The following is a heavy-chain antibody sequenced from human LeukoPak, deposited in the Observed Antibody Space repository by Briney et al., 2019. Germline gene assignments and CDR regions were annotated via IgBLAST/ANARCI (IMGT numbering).Heavy chain of an antibody. D-gene: IGHD4-17*01. CDR2: IKQDGSER. V-gene: IGHV3-7*04. Sequence: GGSLRLSCAASEFTFSSYWMSWVRQAPGKGLEWVANIKQDGSERYYVDSVKGRFTISRDNAKNSLYLQMNSLRAVDTAVYFCARPTTVTMVDAFNIWGLGTMVTVSS. CDR3: ARPTTVTMVDAFNI. J-gene: IGHJ3*02. CDR1: EFTFSSYW.